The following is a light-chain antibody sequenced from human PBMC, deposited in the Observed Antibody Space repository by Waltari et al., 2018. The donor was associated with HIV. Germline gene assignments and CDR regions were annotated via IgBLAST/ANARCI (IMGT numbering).Light chain of an antibody. V-gene: IGLV1-36*01. CDR2: FDD. Sequence: QSVLTQPPSVSAAPRQRVTISCSGSSSNIGNNAVHWSQQLPGTAPKLLIYFDDLLPTGVSDRFSGSKAGTSASLAISGLQSEEEADYYCAAAWDDSLNGPVFGGGTKLTVL. J-gene: IGLJ2*01. CDR1: SSNIGNNA. CDR3: AAAWDDSLNGPV.